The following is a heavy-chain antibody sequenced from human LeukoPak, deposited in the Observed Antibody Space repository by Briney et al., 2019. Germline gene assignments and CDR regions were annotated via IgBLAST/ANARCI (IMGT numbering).Heavy chain of an antibody. Sequence: GESLQISCQGSGSRFTSYWNDRVRQVPGKGPEWMSRIISGSADTRYSPSFKGQVTISVDKSISTSYLQWSCLNAADTAMYYCARQDDIVAPFDYWGQGTLVTVSS. D-gene: IGHD5-12*01. V-gene: IGHV5-51*01. CDR2: IISGSADT. CDR1: GSRFTSYW. CDR3: ARQDDIVAPFDY. J-gene: IGHJ4*02.